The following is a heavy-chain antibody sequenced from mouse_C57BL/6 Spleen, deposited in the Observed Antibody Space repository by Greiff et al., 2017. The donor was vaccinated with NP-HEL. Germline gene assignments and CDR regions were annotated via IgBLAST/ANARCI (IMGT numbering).Heavy chain of an antibody. CDR2: IYPGSGST. CDR1: GYTFTSYW. CDR3: ARRATVVAHWYFDV. V-gene: IGHV1-55*01. Sequence: QVQLQQPGAELVKPGASVKMSCKASGYTFTSYWITWVKQRPGQGLEWIGDIYPGSGSTNYNEKFKSKATLTVDTSSSTAYMQLSSLTSEDSAVYYCARRATVVAHWYFDVWGTRTTVTVSS. J-gene: IGHJ1*03. D-gene: IGHD1-1*01.